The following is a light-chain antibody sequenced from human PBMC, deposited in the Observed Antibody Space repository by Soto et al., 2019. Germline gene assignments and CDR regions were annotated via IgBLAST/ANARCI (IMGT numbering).Light chain of an antibody. V-gene: IGKV1-9*01. J-gene: IGKJ2*01. CDR2: AAS. CDR3: QQLNSYPRT. Sequence: TQLTQSPSSLSASVGDRVTITCRASQGISSYLAWYQQKPGKAPKLLIYAASTLQSGVPSRFSGSGSGTDFTLTISSLQPEDFATYYCQQLNSYPRTFGQGTKLEIK. CDR1: QGISSY.